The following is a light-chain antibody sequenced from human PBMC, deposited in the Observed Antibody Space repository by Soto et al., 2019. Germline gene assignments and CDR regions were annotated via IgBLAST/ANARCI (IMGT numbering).Light chain of an antibody. J-gene: IGLJ2*01. V-gene: IGLV2-8*01. CDR2: DVN. Sequence: QSVLTQPPSASGSPGQSVTISCTGTPTDVGGSNSFSWYQQHPAKPPILMIYDVNQRPSGARERFSGSRSANTASLTVSGLEDADEAYCFCSSYAPSDVVFGGGTKLTVL. CDR3: SSYAPSDVV. CDR1: PTDVGGSNS.